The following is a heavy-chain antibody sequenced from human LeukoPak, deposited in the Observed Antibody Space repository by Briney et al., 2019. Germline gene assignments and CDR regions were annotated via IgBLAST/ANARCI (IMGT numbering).Heavy chain of an antibody. V-gene: IGHV3-7*01. CDR2: IKEDGSAK. J-gene: IGHJ5*02. Sequence: GGSLRLSCAASGFTFSSYWMSWVRQAPGKGLEWVANIKEDGSAKNYVDFVKGRFTISRDNAKNALYLQMNSLRVEDTAVYYCARDKAYNSFDLWGQGTLVIVSS. D-gene: IGHD1-14*01. CDR1: GFTFSSYW. CDR3: ARDKAYNSFDL.